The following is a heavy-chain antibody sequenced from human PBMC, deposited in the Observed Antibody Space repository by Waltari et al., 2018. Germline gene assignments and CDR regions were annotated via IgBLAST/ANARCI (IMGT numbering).Heavy chain of an antibody. CDR2: IYGSGGSP. V-gene: IGHV4-4*07. J-gene: IGHJ3*01. CDR1: GGSISSNY. D-gene: IGHD3-22*01. CDR3: ARNYEFYAFAF. Sequence: QVQLQESGPGLVKPSETLSLTCAVSGGSISSNYWSWIRQPPGKGLEWIGRIYGSGGSPDYNPPLKSRVTISTDTSKNQFSLKLGSVTAADTAVYYCARNYEFYAFAFWGQGLRVTVSS.